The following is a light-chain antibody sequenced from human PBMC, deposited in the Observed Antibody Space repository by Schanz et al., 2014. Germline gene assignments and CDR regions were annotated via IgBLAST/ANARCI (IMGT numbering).Light chain of an antibody. Sequence: QSALTQPASVSGSPGQSITISCTGTSSDVGGSTYISWYQQHPGKAPKLMIYDVSKRPSGVPDRFSGSKSGNTASLTISGLQAEDEADYYCCSYAGSYTVVFGGGTKLTVL. CDR2: DVS. CDR1: SSDVGGSTY. J-gene: IGLJ2*01. CDR3: CSYAGSYTVV. V-gene: IGLV2-11*01.